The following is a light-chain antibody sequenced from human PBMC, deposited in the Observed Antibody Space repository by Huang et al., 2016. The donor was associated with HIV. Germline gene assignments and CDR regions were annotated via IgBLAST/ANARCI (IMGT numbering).Light chain of an antibody. CDR2: GAS. J-gene: IGKJ1*01. CDR3: QQYGRSPWT. Sequence: EIVLTQSPGTLSLSPGARATLSCRASQSFSSSSLAWYQQKPGQAPRLLIYGASNRATGIPDRFSGSGSGADFTLTISRLEPEDFAVYYCQQYGRSPWTFGLGTKVEIK. V-gene: IGKV3-20*01. CDR1: QSFSSSS.